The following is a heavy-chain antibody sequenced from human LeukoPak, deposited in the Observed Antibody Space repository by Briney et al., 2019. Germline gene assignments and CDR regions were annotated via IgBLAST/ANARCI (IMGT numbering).Heavy chain of an antibody. J-gene: IGHJ4*02. V-gene: IGHV4-59*01. CDR2: INYSGST. CDR1: GFSISSYY. Sequence: SETLSLTCTVSGFSISSYYWSWIRQPPGKGLEWIGYINYSGSTNSNPSLKSRVTISVDTSKNQFSLRLSSVTAADTAVYYCAREGGGWCFDYWGQGTLVTVSS. D-gene: IGHD6-19*01. CDR3: AREGGGWCFDY.